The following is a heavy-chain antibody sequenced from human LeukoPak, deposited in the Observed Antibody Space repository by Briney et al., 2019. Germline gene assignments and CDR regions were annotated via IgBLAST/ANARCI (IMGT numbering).Heavy chain of an antibody. CDR3: TRMTTGHDY. D-gene: IGHD4-17*01. Sequence: SETLSLTCAVSGVSFDDYYWSWVRQTPGKGLEWIGEIDHSGYTNDSPSLKSRVTLSIDTSRKQFSLNLRSVTVADAGIYYCTRMTTGHDYWGQGTLVTVSS. V-gene: IGHV4-34*01. J-gene: IGHJ4*02. CDR1: GVSFDDYY. CDR2: IDHSGYT.